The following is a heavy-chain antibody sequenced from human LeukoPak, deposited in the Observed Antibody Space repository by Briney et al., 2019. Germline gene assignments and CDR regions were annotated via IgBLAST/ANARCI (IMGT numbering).Heavy chain of an antibody. Sequence: ASVMVSCKASGYTFTSYDINWVRQAPRQGLEWMGWVNPNSGNTGYAQKFQGRVTMTRNTSISTAYMELSSLRSEDTAVYYCARGRRTWVSDWGQGTLVTVSS. CDR1: GYTFTSYD. J-gene: IGHJ4*02. V-gene: IGHV1-8*01. CDR2: VNPNSGNT. D-gene: IGHD2/OR15-2a*01. CDR3: ARGRRTWVSD.